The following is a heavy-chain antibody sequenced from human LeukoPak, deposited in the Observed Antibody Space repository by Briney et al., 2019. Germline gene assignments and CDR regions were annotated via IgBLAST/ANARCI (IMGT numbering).Heavy chain of an antibody. J-gene: IGHJ4*02. CDR2: INSDGSST. V-gene: IGHV3-74*01. CDR3: AREDSGVLDH. D-gene: IGHD3-10*01. CDR1: GFTFTTYW. Sequence: GGSLRLSCAASGFTFTTYWMHWVRQAPGKGLVWVSCINSDGSSTNYADSVKGRFTISRDNAKNSLYLQMNSLRVEDTAVYYCAREDSGVLDHWGQGTLVTVSS.